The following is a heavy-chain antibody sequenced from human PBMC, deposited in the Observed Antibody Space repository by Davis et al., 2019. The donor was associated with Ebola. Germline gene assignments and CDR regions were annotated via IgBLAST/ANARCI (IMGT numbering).Heavy chain of an antibody. Sequence: SVKVSCKASGGTFSSYAISWVRQAPGQGLEWMGRIIPILGIANYAQKFQGRVTITADKSTSTAYMELSSLRSEDTAVYYCARAYSSGWPSVDYWGQGPWSPSPQ. V-gene: IGHV1-69*04. J-gene: IGHJ4*02. D-gene: IGHD6-19*01. CDR3: ARAYSSGWPSVDY. CDR2: IIPILGIA. CDR1: GGTFSSYA.